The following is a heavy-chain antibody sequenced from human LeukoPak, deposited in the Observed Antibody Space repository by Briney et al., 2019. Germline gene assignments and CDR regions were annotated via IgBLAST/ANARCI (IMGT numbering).Heavy chain of an antibody. Sequence: GGSLRLSCAASGFTFSSYSMNWVRQAPGKGLEWVSGINWNGGSTGYADSVKGRFTISRDNAKNSLYLQMNSLRAEDTALYYCARDRGYYYDSSGTGYFDYWGQGTLVTVSS. J-gene: IGHJ4*02. CDR3: ARDRGYYYDSSGTGYFDY. CDR1: GFTFSSYS. D-gene: IGHD3-22*01. CDR2: INWNGGST. V-gene: IGHV3-20*04.